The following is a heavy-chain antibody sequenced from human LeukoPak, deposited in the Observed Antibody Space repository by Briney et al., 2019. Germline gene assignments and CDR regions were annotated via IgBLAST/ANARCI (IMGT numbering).Heavy chain of an antibody. Sequence: ASVKVSCKAPGGTFSSYAISWVRQAPGQGLEWMGRIIPILGIANYAQKFQGRVTITADKSTSTAYMELSSLRSEDTAVYYCAIKSEDYGVYHYWGQGTLVTVSS. D-gene: IGHD4-17*01. V-gene: IGHV1-69*04. J-gene: IGHJ4*02. CDR1: GGTFSSYA. CDR3: AIKSEDYGVYHY. CDR2: IIPILGIA.